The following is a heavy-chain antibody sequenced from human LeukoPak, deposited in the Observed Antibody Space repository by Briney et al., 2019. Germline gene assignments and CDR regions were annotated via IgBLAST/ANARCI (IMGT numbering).Heavy chain of an antibody. J-gene: IGHJ4*02. CDR3: AWRHCSSTSCYLDY. CDR2: IIPIFGTA. Sequence: ASVKVSCKASGGTFGSYAISWVRQAPGQGLEWMGGIIPIFGTANYAQKFQGRVTITADESTSTAYMELSSLRSEDTAVYYCAWRHCSSTSCYLDYWGQGTLVTVSS. D-gene: IGHD2-2*01. CDR1: GGTFGSYA. V-gene: IGHV1-69*13.